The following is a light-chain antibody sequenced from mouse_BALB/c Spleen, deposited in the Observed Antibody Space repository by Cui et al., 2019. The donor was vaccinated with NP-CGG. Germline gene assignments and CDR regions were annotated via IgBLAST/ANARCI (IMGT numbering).Light chain of an antibody. V-gene: IGLV1*01. CDR1: TGAVTTSNY. CDR2: GTN. Sequence: QAVVTQVSALTTSPGETVTPTCRSSTGAVTTSNYANWVQEKPDHLFTGLIGGTNNRVPGVPARFSGSLIGDKAALTITGARTEDEAIYFCALWYTNHWVFGGGTKLTVL. J-gene: IGLJ1*01. CDR3: ALWYTNHWV.